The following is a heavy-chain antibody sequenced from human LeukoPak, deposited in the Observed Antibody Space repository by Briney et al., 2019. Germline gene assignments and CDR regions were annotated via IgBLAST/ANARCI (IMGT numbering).Heavy chain of an antibody. V-gene: IGHV1-2*02. CDR2: INPNSGGT. CDR1: GYTFTGYY. D-gene: IGHD2-2*01. J-gene: IGHJ4*02. Sequence: GASVKVSSKASGYTFTGYYMHWVRQAPGQGSEWMGWINPNSGGTNYAQKFQGRVTMTRDTSISTAYMELSRLRSDDTAVYYCASAIVVVPAALCWGQGTLVTVSS. CDR3: ASAIVVVPAALC.